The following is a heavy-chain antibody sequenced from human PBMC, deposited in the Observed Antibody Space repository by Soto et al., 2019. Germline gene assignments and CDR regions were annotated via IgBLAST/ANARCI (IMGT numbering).Heavy chain of an antibody. V-gene: IGHV1-3*01. CDR2: INAGNGNT. CDR3: ARGGHITMVRGVIPNDAFDI. CDR1: GYTFTSYS. J-gene: IGHJ3*02. Sequence: ASVKVSCKASGYTFTSYSMHWVRQAPGQRLEWMGWINAGNGNTKYSQKFQGRVTITRDTSASTAYMELGSLRSEDTAVYYCARGGHITMVRGVIPNDAFDIWGQGTMVTVSS. D-gene: IGHD3-10*01.